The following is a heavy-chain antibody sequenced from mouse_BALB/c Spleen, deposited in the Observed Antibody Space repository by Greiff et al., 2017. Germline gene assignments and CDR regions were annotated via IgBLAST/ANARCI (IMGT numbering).Heavy chain of an antibody. CDR2: INPSTGYT. V-gene: IGHV1-7*01. CDR3: AFDY. J-gene: IGHJ2*01. CDR1: GYTFTSYW. Sequence: QVHVKQSGAELAKPGASVKMSCKASGYTFTSYWMHWVKQRPGQGLEWIGYINPSTGYTEYNQKFKDKATLTADKSSSTAYIQLSSLTSEDSAVYYCAFDYWGQGTTLTVSS.